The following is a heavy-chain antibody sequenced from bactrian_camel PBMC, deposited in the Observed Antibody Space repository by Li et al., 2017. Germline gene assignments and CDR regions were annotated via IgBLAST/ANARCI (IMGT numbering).Heavy chain of an antibody. V-gene: IGHV3S31*01. Sequence: DVQLVESGGGLVQPGGSLRLSCAASGFVFKYSSMSWVRQVPGKGLEWVSTISTTGGGTYYADDVKGRFTISRDNAKNTLYLQLNSLKPEDTAMYYRISRMVVAGPGYVGPYINWGQGTQVTVS. J-gene: IGHJ4*01. CDR3: ISRMVVAGPGYVGPYIN. D-gene: IGHD6*01. CDR2: ISTTGGGT. CDR1: GFVFKYSS.